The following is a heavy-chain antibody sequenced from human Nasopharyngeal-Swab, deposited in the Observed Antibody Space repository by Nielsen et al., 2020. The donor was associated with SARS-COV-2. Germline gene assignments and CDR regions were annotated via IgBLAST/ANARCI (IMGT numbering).Heavy chain of an antibody. CDR3: ARDWGSSGPRTSWFDP. V-gene: IGHV1-2*02. Sequence: ASVKVSCKASGYTFTGYYMHWVRQAPGQGLEWMGWINPNSGGTNYAQKFQGRVTMTRDTSISTAYMELSRLRSDDTAVYYCARDWGSSGPRTSWFDPWGQGTLVTVSS. J-gene: IGHJ5*02. CDR1: GYTFTGYY. D-gene: IGHD6-19*01. CDR2: INPNSGGT.